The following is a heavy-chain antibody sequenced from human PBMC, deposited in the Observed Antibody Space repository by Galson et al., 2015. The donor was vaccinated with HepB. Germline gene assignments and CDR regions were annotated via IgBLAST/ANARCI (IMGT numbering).Heavy chain of an antibody. CDR2: IFWDDDK. V-gene: IGHV2-5*02. J-gene: IGHJ5*01. Sequence: PALVKPTQTLTLTCTFSGFSLSTSGVGVGWIRQPPGKALEWLALIFWDDDKRYSPSLKTRLTITKDTSKNQVVLTMTNMDPVDTATYYCAHRLSTTVLTGGWFDSWGQGTLVTVSS. D-gene: IGHD4-23*01. CDR1: GFSLSTSGVG. CDR3: AHRLSTTVLTGGWFDS.